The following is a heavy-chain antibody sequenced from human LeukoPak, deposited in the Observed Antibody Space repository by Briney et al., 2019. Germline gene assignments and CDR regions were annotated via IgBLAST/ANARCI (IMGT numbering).Heavy chain of an antibody. D-gene: IGHD3-10*01. Sequence: GGSLRLSCAASGFTVSSNYMSWVRQAPGKGLEWVSVSYSGGSTYYADSVKGRFTISRDNSKNTLYLEVISLTAEDTAVYYCAKDDAWLRFGEWSQGTLVTVSS. CDR3: AKDDAWLRFGE. CDR1: GFTVSSNY. CDR2: SYSGGST. J-gene: IGHJ4*02. V-gene: IGHV3-53*01.